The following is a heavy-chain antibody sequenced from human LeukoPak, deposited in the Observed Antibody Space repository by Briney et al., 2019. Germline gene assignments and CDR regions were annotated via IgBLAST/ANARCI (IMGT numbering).Heavy chain of an antibody. J-gene: IGHJ4*02. CDR3: AAAVAGSSYAY. CDR2: ISGNGDST. V-gene: IGHV3-23*01. Sequence: PGGSLRLSCVASGFTFSSRDWMTWVRQAPGKGLEWVSIISGNGDSTHYTDSVKGRFTISRDNAKNTLYLQMNSLRVEDTAVYYCAAAVAGSSYAYWGQGTLVTVSS. D-gene: IGHD6-19*01. CDR1: GFTFSSRDW.